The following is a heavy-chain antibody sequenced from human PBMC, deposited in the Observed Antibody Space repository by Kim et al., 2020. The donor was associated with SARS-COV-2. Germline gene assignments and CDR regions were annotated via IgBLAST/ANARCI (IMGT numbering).Heavy chain of an antibody. J-gene: IGHJ6*02. CDR3: ARSGTYGYYGMDV. V-gene: IGHV3-21*01. Sequence: ADAVKGRFTISRENAKNSLYLQMNSRRAEDTAVYYCARSGTYGYYGMDVWGQGTTVTVSS. D-gene: IGHD4-17*01.